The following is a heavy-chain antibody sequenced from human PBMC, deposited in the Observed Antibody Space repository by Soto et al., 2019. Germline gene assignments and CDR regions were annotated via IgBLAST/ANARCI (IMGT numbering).Heavy chain of an antibody. CDR2: ISSSKTT. CDR1: GITFSSYS. Sequence: EVQLVESVGSFVQPGESLRLSCTASGITFSSYSMNWVRQAPGKGLEWLSYISSSKTTYADSVKGRFTISRDNAKNSVYLQMNSLRDEYTAVYYCVGDQDVHTPMVHGNYWGRGTRVTVSS. J-gene: IGHJ4*02. V-gene: IGHV3-48*02. CDR3: VGDQDVHTPMVHGNY. D-gene: IGHD5-18*01.